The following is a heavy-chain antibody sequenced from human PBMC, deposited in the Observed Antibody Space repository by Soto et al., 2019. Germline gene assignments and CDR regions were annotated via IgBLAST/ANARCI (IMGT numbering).Heavy chain of an antibody. J-gene: IGHJ4*01. D-gene: IGHD1-26*01. CDR2: TYYRSKWYY. V-gene: IGHV6-1*01. CDR3: AIGEQYSGRIFDD. CDR1: GDSVSRNRAG. Sequence: PSQTHPITCAITGDSVSRNRAGWSWVKQSPSRGLEWLGRTYYRSKWYYEYAVSVRGRITINPDTSKNQYSLQLNSVTPEDTAVDFCAIGEQYSGRIFDDWGQGTLVTVSS.